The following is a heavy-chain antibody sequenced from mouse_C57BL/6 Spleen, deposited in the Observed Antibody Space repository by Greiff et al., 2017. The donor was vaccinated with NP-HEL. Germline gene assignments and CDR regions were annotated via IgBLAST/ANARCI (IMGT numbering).Heavy chain of an antibody. J-gene: IGHJ3*01. CDR2: IWSGGST. Sequence: VHLVESGPGLVQPSQSLSITCTASGFSLTSYGVHWVRQPPGKGLEWLGVIWSGGSTAYNAAFITSLSISKNNTKSQVFFKMNSLLADDTSIYYYGKGDYDDGFAYWGQGTLVTVSA. CDR1: GFSLTSYG. CDR3: GKGDYDDGFAY. V-gene: IGHV2-4*01. D-gene: IGHD2-4*01.